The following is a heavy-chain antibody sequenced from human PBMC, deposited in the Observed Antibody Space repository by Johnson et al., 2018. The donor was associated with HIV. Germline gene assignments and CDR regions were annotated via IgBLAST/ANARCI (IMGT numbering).Heavy chain of an antibody. CDR1: GFTFDDYA. D-gene: IGHD1-26*01. CDR2: ISWNSGSI. V-gene: IGHV3-9*01. CDR3: AKVHSSQLVGYAFDI. Sequence: EVQLVESGGGLVQPGRSLRLSCAASGFTFDDYAMHWVRQAPGKGLEWVSGISWNSGSIGYADSVKGRFTISRDNAKKSLYLQMNSLRAEDTAVYYCAKVHSSQLVGYAFDIWCQGTMVTVSS. J-gene: IGHJ3*02.